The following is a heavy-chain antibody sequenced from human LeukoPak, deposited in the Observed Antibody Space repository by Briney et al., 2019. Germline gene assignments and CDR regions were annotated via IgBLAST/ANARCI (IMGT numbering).Heavy chain of an antibody. CDR3: AREGNGLLSKDLDY. D-gene: IGHD2-15*01. Sequence: ASVKVSCKGSGYTFTDYYLHWVRQAPGQGLEWVGYINPRDGGTSSPQNFRGRVTMTTDASSSTACMELSRLTSDDTALYYCAREGNGLLSKDLDYWGQGTLVTVSS. J-gene: IGHJ4*02. V-gene: IGHV1-2*02. CDR2: INPRDGGT. CDR1: GYTFTDYY.